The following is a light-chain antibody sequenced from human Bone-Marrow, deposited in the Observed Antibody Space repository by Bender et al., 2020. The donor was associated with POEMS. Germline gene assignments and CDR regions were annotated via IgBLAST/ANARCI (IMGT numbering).Light chain of an antibody. CDR2: DVR. Sequence: QSALTQPPSASGSPGQSITISCTGTSSDIGGYNYVSRYQQHPGKAPKLMIYDVRNRPSGVSNRFSGSKSGNTASLTISGLQAEDEADYYCSSYTTSRIRVFGGGTEVIVL. J-gene: IGLJ3*02. CDR3: SSYTTSRIRV. CDR1: SSDIGGYNY. V-gene: IGLV2-14*01.